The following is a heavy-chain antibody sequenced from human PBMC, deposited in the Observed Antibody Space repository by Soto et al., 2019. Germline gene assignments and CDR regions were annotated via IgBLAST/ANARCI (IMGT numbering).Heavy chain of an antibody. CDR2: IYYSGST. CDR1: GGSISSGDYY. D-gene: IGHD3-22*01. CDR3: ARGTDYYDSSGLGAFD. V-gene: IGHV4-30-4*01. Sequence: QVQLQESGPGLVKPSQTLSLTCTVSGGSISSGDYYWSWIRQPPGKGLEWIGYIYYSGSTYYNPSLKSRVTISVDTSKNQFSLKLSSVTAADTAVYYCARGTDYYDSSGLGAFDWGQGTLVTVSS. J-gene: IGHJ4*02.